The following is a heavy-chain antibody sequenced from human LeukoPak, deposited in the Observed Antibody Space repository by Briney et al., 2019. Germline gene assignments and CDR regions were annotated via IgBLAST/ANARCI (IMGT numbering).Heavy chain of an antibody. CDR3: ARQLPTAAADTRGYLDY. J-gene: IGHJ4*01. V-gene: IGHV4-39*01. CDR1: GGSIGNGDYY. Sequence: SETLSLTCSVSGGSIGNGDYYWGWIRQAPGEGLEWIGSIFFGGSTHYNPSLKSRATISVDTSKNQFSLKLTSVTAADAAMYYCARQLPTAAADTRGYLDYWGQGTVVTVSS. CDR2: IFFGGST. D-gene: IGHD6-25*01.